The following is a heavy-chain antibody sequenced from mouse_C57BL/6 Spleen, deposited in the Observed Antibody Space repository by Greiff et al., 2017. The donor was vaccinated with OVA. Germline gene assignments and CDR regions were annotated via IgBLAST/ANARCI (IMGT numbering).Heavy chain of an antibody. CDR2: IDPAIGNT. J-gene: IGHJ4*01. V-gene: IGHV14-3*01. Sequence: EVQVVESVAELVRPGASVKLSCPASGFNIKNTYMHWVKQRPEQGLEWIGRIDPAIGNTKYAPNFQGTATITADTSSNTAYLQLSSLTSEDTAIYYCDGSNYDYAMDDWGQGPSVTVSS. CDR3: DGSNYDYAMDD. D-gene: IGHD2-5*01. CDR1: GFNIKNTY.